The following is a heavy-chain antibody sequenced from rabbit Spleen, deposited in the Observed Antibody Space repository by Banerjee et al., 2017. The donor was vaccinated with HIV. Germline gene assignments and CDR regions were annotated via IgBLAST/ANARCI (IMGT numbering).Heavy chain of an antibody. CDR3: ARDTGSSFSSYGMDL. CDR1: GFSFSSNYY. D-gene: IGHD8-1*01. CDR2: IDTGSSGFT. J-gene: IGHJ6*01. V-gene: IGHV1S40*01. Sequence: QSLEESGGDRVKPGASLTLTCTASGFSFSSNYYMCWVRQAPGKGLEWIVCIDTGSSGFTYFASWAKGRFTISKTSSTTVTLQMTSLTAADTATYFCARDTGSSFSSYGMDLWGPGTLVTVS.